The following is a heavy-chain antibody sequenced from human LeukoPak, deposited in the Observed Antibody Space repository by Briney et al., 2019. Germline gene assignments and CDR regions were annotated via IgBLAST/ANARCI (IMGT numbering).Heavy chain of an antibody. D-gene: IGHD1-7*01. J-gene: IGHJ3*02. Sequence: PSETLSLTCTVSGYSISSGYYWGWIRQPPGKGLEGIGSIYHSGSTNYNPSLKRRVTISLDKSKYQFSLKLSSVTAADTAVYYCARDDRYNWNYVDRSHVHAFDIWGQGTMVTVSP. CDR2: IYHSGST. CDR1: GYSISSGYY. V-gene: IGHV4-38-2*02. CDR3: ARDDRYNWNYVDRSHVHAFDI.